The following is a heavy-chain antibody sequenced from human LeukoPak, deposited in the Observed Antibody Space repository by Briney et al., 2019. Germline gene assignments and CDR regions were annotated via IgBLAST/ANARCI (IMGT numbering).Heavy chain of an antibody. V-gene: IGHV3-48*01. D-gene: IGHD3-22*01. CDR2: ISSSSSTI. CDR3: ARQYYYDSSGYGGYYYYYGMDV. Sequence: PGGSLRLSCAASGFTFSSYSMNWVRQAPGKGLEWVSYISSSSSTIYYADSVKGRFTIYRENAKNSLYLQMNSLRAEDTAVYYCARQYYYDSSGYGGYYYYYGMDVWGQGTTVTVSS. J-gene: IGHJ6*02. CDR1: GFTFSSYS.